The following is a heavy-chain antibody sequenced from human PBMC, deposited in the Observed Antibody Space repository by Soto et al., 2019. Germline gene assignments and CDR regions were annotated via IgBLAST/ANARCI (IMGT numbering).Heavy chain of an antibody. D-gene: IGHD6-19*01. V-gene: IGHV3-7*01. Sequence: EVQLVESGGALVQPGGSLRLSCAATGFSFSGYWMTWVRQAPGKGLEWVANIKHDGSEKNYVGSVKGRFTISRDNAKNSLYLQMNSLRAEDTAVYYCARAIESTCGWYGPRYWGQGTLVTVSS. J-gene: IGHJ4*02. CDR1: GFSFSGYW. CDR3: ARAIESTCGWYGPRY. CDR2: IKHDGSEK.